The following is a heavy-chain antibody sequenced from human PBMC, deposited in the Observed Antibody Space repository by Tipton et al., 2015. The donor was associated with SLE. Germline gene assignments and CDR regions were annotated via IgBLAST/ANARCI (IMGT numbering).Heavy chain of an antibody. V-gene: IGHV3-30-3*01. D-gene: IGHD1-26*01. CDR2: ISYDGSNK. Sequence: RSLRLSCAASGFTFSSYAMHWVRQAPGKGLEWVAVISYDGSNKYYADSVKGRFTISRDNSKNTLYLQMNSLRAEDTAVYYCARSSGTHYFDYWGQGTLVTVSS. J-gene: IGHJ4*02. CDR1: GFTFSSYA. CDR3: ARSSGTHYFDY.